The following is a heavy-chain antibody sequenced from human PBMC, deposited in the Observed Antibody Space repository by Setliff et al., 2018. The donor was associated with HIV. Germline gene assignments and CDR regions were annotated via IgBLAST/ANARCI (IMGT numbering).Heavy chain of an antibody. Sequence: LSLTCTVSGGSISSYYWSWIRQPPGKGLEWIGYIYTSGSTNYNPSIKSRVTISVDTSKNQFSLKLSSVTAADTAVYYCARWHPPYGFWEEDYWGQGTLVTVSS. CDR2: IYTSGST. D-gene: IGHD3-10*01. V-gene: IGHV4-4*08. CDR1: GGSISSYY. J-gene: IGHJ4*02. CDR3: ARWHPPYGFWEEDY.